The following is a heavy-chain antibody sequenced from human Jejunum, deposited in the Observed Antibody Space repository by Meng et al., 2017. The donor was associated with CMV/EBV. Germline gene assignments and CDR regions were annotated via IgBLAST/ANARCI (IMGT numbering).Heavy chain of an antibody. Sequence: FSFSSDNFNWVRLAPGKGLEWVASISSTSTYIYYADSVKGRFTVSRDNSKNSLYLQMNSLRAEDTAVYYCANQMPWNYYHGMDLWGQGTTVTVSS. CDR3: ANQMPWNYYHGMDL. D-gene: IGHD3-10*01. V-gene: IGHV3-21*01. CDR1: FSFSSDN. CDR2: ISSTSTYI. J-gene: IGHJ6*02.